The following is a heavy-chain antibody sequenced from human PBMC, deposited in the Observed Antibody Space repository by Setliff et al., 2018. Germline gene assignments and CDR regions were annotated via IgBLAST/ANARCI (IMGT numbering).Heavy chain of an antibody. Sequence: SETLSLTCTVSGGSISSYYWSWIRQPPGKGLEWIGYIYYSGSTNYNPSLKSRVTISVDTSKNQFSLKLSSVTAADTAVHYCAREHGYSYGQTYYYYGMDVWGQGTTVT. CDR3: AREHGYSYGQTYYYYGMDV. V-gene: IGHV4-59*01. CDR2: IYYSGST. CDR1: GGSISSYY. J-gene: IGHJ6*02. D-gene: IGHD5-18*01.